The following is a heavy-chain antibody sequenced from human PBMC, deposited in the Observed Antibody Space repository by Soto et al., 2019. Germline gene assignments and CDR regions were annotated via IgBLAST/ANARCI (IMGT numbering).Heavy chain of an antibody. CDR3: AKVLPPGGILDP. CDR1: GFTVSSYW. D-gene: IGHD3-16*01. Sequence: GGSMRLSCAASGFTVSSYWMHWVRQAPGKGLVWVARISGSGGSTNYADSVKGRFTISRDNSKNTLYLQMNSLRAEDTAVYYCAKVLPPGGILDPWGQGTLVTVSS. CDR2: ISGSGGST. J-gene: IGHJ5*02. V-gene: IGHV3-23*01.